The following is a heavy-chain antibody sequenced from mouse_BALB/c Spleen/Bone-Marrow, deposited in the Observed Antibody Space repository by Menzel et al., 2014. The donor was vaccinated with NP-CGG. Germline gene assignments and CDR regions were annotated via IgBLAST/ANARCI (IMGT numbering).Heavy chain of an antibody. CDR2: ILPGTGSS. J-gene: IGHJ1*01. D-gene: IGHD2-3*01. CDR1: GYTFSNFW. CDR3: ARYDGYWYIDV. V-gene: IGHV1-9*01. Sequence: VQLQQSGAELMKPGASVEISCKASGYTFSNFWIEWVKQRPGQGLEWLGEILPGTGSSRYNGKFKDKATFTADTSSNTAYMQLSSLTSEDSAVYYCARYDGYWYIDVWGAGTTVTVSS.